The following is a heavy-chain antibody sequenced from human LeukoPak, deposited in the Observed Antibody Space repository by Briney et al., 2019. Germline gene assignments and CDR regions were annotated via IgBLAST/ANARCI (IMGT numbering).Heavy chain of an antibody. CDR2: INTNTGNP. J-gene: IGHJ1*01. CDR3: ARDYTVALGTTTYFQH. D-gene: IGHD1-7*01. Sequence: ASVTVSCKASGYIFSIYAMTWVRQAPGQGLELMGWINTNTGNPTYAQGFTGRFVFSLDTSVSTAYLQISRLKAEDTAVYYCARDYTVALGTTTYFQHWGQGTLVTVSS. CDR1: GYIFSIYA. V-gene: IGHV7-4-1*02.